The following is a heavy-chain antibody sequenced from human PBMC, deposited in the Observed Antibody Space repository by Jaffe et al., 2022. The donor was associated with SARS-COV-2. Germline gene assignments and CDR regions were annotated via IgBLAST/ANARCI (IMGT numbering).Heavy chain of an antibody. J-gene: IGHJ3*02. CDR3: AKERGVYDAFDI. CDR1: GFTFSSYG. D-gene: IGHD3-16*01. CDR2: TSYDGRSK. V-gene: IGHV3-30*18. Sequence: QVQLVDSGGGVVQAGRSLRLSCAASGFTFSSYGMHWVRQAPGKGLEWVAGTSYDGRSKSHADSVKGRFTISRDNSRNTLYLQMDSLRVEDTAVYHCAKERGVYDAFDIWGQGTMVIVSS.